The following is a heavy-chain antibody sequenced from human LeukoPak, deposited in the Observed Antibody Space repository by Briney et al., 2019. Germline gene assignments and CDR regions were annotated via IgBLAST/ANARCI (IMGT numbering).Heavy chain of an antibody. CDR1: GFTFSSYA. CDR3: ARVAIVVVPAATYYYYYYMDV. D-gene: IGHD2-2*03. Sequence: GGSLRLSCAASGFTFSSYAMSWVRQAPGKGLEWVSAISGSGGSTYYADPVKGRFTISKDNSKNTLYLQMNSLRAEDTAVYYCARVAIVVVPAATYYYYYYMDVWGKGTTVTVSS. CDR2: ISGSGGST. J-gene: IGHJ6*03. V-gene: IGHV3-23*01.